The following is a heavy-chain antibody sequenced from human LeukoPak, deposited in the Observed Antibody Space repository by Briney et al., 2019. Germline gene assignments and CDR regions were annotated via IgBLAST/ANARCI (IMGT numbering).Heavy chain of an antibody. Sequence: QTGGSLRLSCAASGFTFSSYGMHWVRQAPGKGLEWVAVISYDGSNKYYADSVKGRFTISRDNSKNTLYLQMNSLRAEDTAVYYCAKGLRYYGDYSLDYWGQGTLVTVSS. V-gene: IGHV3-30*18. CDR2: ISYDGSNK. CDR1: GFTFSSYG. CDR3: AKGLRYYGDYSLDY. D-gene: IGHD4-17*01. J-gene: IGHJ4*02.